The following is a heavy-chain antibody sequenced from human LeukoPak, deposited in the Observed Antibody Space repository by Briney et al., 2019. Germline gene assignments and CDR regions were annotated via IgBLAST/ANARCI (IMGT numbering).Heavy chain of an antibody. D-gene: IGHD4-17*01. CDR1: GYTFTSYA. J-gene: IGHJ5*02. CDR3: ARGHDYGDYIWFDP. Sequence: ASVKVSCKALGYTFTSYAMHWVRQAPGQRLEWMGWINAGNGNTKYSQKFQGRVTITRDTSASTAYMELSSLRSDDTAMYYCARGHDYGDYIWFDPWDQGTLVTVSS. CDR2: INAGNGNT. V-gene: IGHV1-3*01.